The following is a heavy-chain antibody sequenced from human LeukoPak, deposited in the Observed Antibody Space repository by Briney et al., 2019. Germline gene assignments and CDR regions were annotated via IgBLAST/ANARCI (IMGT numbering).Heavy chain of an antibody. V-gene: IGHV1-18*01. Sequence: ASVKVSCKASVYTFTSYGISWVRQAPGQGLEWVGWTSAYNGNTNYAQILQGRVTMTTDTSTSTAYMELRSLRSDDTAVYYCARNSYGGTTGYWGQGTLVTVSS. D-gene: IGHD4-23*01. CDR2: TSAYNGNT. CDR3: ARNSYGGTTGY. CDR1: VYTFTSYG. J-gene: IGHJ4*02.